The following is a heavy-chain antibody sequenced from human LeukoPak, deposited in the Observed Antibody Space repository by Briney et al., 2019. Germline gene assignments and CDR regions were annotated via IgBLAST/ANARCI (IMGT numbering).Heavy chain of an antibody. CDR2: ISAYNGNT. V-gene: IGHV1-18*01. CDR1: GYTFTSYG. CDR3: ARDKALATSAIPFDY. Sequence: ASVKVSCKASGYTFTSYGISWVRQAPGQGLEWMGWISAYNGNTNYAQKLQGRVTMTTDTSTSTAYMELRSLRSDDTAVYYCARDKALATSAIPFDYWGQGPLVTVSS. D-gene: IGHD2-2*01. J-gene: IGHJ4*02.